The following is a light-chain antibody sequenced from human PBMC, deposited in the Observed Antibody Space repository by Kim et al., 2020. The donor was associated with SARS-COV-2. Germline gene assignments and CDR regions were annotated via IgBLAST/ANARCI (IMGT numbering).Light chain of an antibody. CDR1: QSISSY. V-gene: IGKV1-39*01. CDR2: AAS. J-gene: IGKJ2*01. CDR3: QQSYSTPPA. Sequence: SAAVGDRGTISCQASQSISSYLNWHQQKPGKAPKVLIYAASSLQSGVPSRFSGSGYGTDFTLTISSLQPEDFATYYCQQSYSTPPAFGQGTKLEI.